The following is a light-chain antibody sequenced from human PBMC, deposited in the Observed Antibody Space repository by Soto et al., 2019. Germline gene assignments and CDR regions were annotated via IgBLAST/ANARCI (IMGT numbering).Light chain of an antibody. CDR1: SGHSSYA. J-gene: IGLJ2*01. V-gene: IGLV4-69*01. CDR3: QTWGTGIQV. CDR2: LNSDGSH. Sequence: QLVLTQSPSASASLGASVKLTCTLSSGHSSYAIAWHQQQPEKGPRYLMKLNSDGSHNKGDGNPDRFSGSSSGAERYLTISSLQSEDEADYYCQTWGTGIQVFGGGTKLTVL.